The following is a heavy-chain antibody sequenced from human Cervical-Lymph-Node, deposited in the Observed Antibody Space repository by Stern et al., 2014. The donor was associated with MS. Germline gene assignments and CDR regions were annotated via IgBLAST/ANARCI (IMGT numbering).Heavy chain of an antibody. Sequence: VQLVESGAEVKRPGSSVKVSCKVSEETFRTYAVSWVRQAPGQGLEYMGGIIPSLKATNYVQKFLGRLTIAADEFTNTAYMELSSLRSEDTALYYCARLGNNGLDVWGQGTMVVVSA. V-gene: IGHV1-69*01. CDR2: IIPSLKAT. J-gene: IGHJ3*01. CDR1: EETFRTYA. D-gene: IGHD2/OR15-2a*01. CDR3: ARLGNNGLDV.